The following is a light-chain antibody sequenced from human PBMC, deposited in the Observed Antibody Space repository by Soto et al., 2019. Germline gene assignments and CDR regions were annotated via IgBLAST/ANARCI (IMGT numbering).Light chain of an antibody. V-gene: IGKV3-20*01. CDR2: GAS. CDR1: ETISSHY. Sequence: EIVLMQSPDTLSLSPGERATLSCRASETISSHYIAWYQQKPGQAPRLLIFGASTRATGIPDRFSGSWSRTEFTLPIGRLLPEDFARYYCQNFGRSPFTFGPGTKVDIK. J-gene: IGKJ3*01. CDR3: QNFGRSPFT.